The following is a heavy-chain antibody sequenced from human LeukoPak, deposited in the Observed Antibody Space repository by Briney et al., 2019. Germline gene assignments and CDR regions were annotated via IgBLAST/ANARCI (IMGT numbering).Heavy chain of an antibody. D-gene: IGHD4-17*01. V-gene: IGHV3-49*04. Sequence: GGFLRLSCTASGFTFGDYAMSWVRQAPGKGLEGVGFIRSKAYGGTTEYAASVKGRFTISRDDSKSIAYLQMNSLKPEDTAVYYCTRGGESTVTMGPLPFDYWDQGTLVTVSS. CDR1: GFTFGDYA. J-gene: IGHJ4*02. CDR2: IRSKAYGGTT. CDR3: TRGGESTVTMGPLPFDY.